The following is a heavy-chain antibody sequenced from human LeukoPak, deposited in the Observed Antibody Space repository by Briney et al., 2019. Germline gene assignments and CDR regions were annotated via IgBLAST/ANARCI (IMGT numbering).Heavy chain of an antibody. J-gene: IGHJ4*02. V-gene: IGHV3-64*01. CDR2: ISLNGGST. CDR1: GFTFNNYA. CDR3: TTSGVVPIALFDY. D-gene: IGHD3-3*01. Sequence: GGSLRLSCAASGFTFNNYAIHWVRQAPGKGLEYVSAISLNGGSTFYTNSVKGRFTISRDDSKSIGYLEMNDLNTEDTAVHYCTTSGVVPIALFDYWGQGTLVTVSS.